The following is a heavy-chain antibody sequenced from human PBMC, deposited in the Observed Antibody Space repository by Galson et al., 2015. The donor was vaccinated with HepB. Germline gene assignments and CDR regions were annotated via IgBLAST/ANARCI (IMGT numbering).Heavy chain of an antibody. J-gene: IGHJ5*02. V-gene: IGHV3-23*01. CDR2: ISGSGGST. D-gene: IGHD6-13*01. CDR1: GFTFSSYA. CDR3: AKDPHSSSWNNWFDP. Sequence: SLRLSCAASGFTFSSYAMSWVRQAPGKGLEWVSAISGSGGSTYYADSVKGRFTISRDNSKNTLYLQMNSLRAEDTAVYYCAKDPHSSSWNNWFDPWGQGTLVTVSS.